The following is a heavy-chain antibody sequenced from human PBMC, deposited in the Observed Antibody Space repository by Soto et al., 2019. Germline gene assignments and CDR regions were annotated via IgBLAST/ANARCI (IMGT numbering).Heavy chain of an antibody. CDR3: ARVPEFWWELLEGEDY. J-gene: IGHJ4*02. D-gene: IGHD1-26*01. CDR2: ISSSSSYI. V-gene: IGHV3-21*01. Sequence: EVQLVESGGGLVKPGGSLRLSCAASGFTFSSYSMNWVRQAPGKGLEWVSPISSSSSYIYYAASVKGRFTSSSDNAKNSLYRQMDSLRAEDTGVYYCARVPEFWWELLEGEDYWGQGTLVTVSS. CDR1: GFTFSSYS.